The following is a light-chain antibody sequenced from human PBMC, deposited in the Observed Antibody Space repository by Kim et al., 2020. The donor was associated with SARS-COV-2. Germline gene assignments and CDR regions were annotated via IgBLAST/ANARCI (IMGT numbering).Light chain of an antibody. J-gene: IGLJ1*01. CDR2: DVT. CDR3: SSYAGSTTMGYV. V-gene: IGLV2-23*02. Sequence: QSALTQPASVSGSPGQSITISCTGTSSDVGAYNLVSWYQQFPGKAPKVMIYDVTERPSGVSHRFSGSKSGNTASLTISGLQADDEAEYFCSSYAGSTTMGYVFGTGTKVTVL. CDR1: SSDVGAYNL.